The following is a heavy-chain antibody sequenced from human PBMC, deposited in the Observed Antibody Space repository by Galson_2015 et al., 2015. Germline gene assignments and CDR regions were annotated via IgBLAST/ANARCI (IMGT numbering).Heavy chain of an antibody. CDR1: GGSISSGNYY. V-gene: IGHV4-30-4*01. D-gene: IGHD5-24*01. CDR2: IYFSGST. J-gene: IGHJ4*02. CDR3: ARDRGDGYNFAY. Sequence: TLSLTCPVSGGSISSGNYYWSRIRPPPGKGLEWIGYIYFSGSTYYNPSLKSRVTISADTSKNQFSLNLSSVTAADTAVYYCARDRGDGYNFAYWGQGALVTVSS.